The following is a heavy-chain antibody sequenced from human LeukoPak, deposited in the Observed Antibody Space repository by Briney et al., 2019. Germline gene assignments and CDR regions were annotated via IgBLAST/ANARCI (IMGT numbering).Heavy chain of an antibody. CDR3: AKVAWFGQHEDDY. J-gene: IGHJ4*02. D-gene: IGHD3-10*01. V-gene: IGHV3-7*03. CDR1: GFTFSSYW. Sequence: GGSLRLSCAASGFTFSSYWMSWVRQAPGKGLEWVANIKQDGSEKYYVDSVKGRFTISRDNSKNTLYLQMNSLRAEDTAVYYCAKVAWFGQHEDDYWGQGTLVTVSS. CDR2: IKQDGSEK.